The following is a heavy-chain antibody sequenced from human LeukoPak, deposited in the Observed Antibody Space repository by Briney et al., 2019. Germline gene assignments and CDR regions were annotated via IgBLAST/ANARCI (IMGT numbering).Heavy chain of an antibody. CDR2: ISAYNGNT. CDR1: GYTFTSYG. J-gene: IGHJ4*02. CDR3: ARFLIGGGSPHYFDY. V-gene: IGHV1-18*01. Sequence: GASVKVSCKASGYTFTSYGINWVRQAPGQGLEWMGWISAYNGNTNYAQKFQGRVIMTTDTLTSTAYMELMSLRSDDTAVYYCARFLIGGGSPHYFDYRGQGTLVTVSS. D-gene: IGHD2-15*01.